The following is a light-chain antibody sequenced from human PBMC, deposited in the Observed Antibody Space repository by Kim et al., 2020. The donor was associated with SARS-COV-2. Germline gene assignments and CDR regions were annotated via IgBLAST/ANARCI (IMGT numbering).Light chain of an antibody. Sequence: ALGQTVKITCQGDSLRTYYATWYQPKPGQAPILVIYGKNNRPSGIQDRFSGSSSGNTASLTITGTQAGDEADYYCNSRDSNDNVVFGGGTQLTVL. V-gene: IGLV3-19*01. CDR1: SLRTYY. CDR2: GKN. CDR3: NSRDSNDNVV. J-gene: IGLJ2*01.